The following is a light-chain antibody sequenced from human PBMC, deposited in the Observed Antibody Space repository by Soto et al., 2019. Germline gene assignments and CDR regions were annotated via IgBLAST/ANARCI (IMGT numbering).Light chain of an antibody. CDR2: GTY. CDR3: KQYYNWPLT. J-gene: IGKJ4*01. CDR1: QSFSSN. V-gene: IGKV3-15*01. Sequence: ELVMTQSPATLSVSPGERATLSCRASQSFSSNVAWYQQKPGQAHRLLIYGTYTRVTGIQARFSGSGSGTEFTLTIRSLQSEDFAVYYCKQYYNWPLTFGGGTKVDIK.